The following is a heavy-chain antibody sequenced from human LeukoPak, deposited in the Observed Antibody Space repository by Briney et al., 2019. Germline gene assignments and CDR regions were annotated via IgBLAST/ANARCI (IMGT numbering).Heavy chain of an antibody. J-gene: IGHJ4*02. Sequence: PGGSLRLSCAASGFTFSSYWMIWVRQAPGKGLEWVANIKQDGSEKKYLDSVKGRFTISRDNAKNSMYLQMNSLRAEDTAVYYCARDEIYYDILTGYRHFDYWGQGTLVTVFS. CDR1: GFTFSSYW. CDR2: IKQDGSEK. CDR3: ARDEIYYDILTGYRHFDY. V-gene: IGHV3-7*01. D-gene: IGHD3-9*01.